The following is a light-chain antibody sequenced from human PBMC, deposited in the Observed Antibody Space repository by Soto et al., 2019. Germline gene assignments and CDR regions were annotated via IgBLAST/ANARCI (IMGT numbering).Light chain of an antibody. Sequence: QSALTQPASVSGSPGQSITISCTGTSSYVGVYYYVSWFQQHPGKAPKLMIYDVTKRPSGVSNRFSGSMSGNTASLTISGRQEEDEDHDYCCSYTSSNTIEMVFGGGTKVTVL. CDR2: DVT. CDR3: CSYTSSNTIEMV. CDR1: SSYVGVYYY. J-gene: IGLJ2*01. V-gene: IGLV2-14*03.